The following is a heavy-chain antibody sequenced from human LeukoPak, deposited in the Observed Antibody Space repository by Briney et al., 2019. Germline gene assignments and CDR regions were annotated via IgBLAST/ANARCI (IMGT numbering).Heavy chain of an antibody. CDR3: ARAHTLGYCSGGSCYSAGFDP. V-gene: IGHV4-59*01. CDR1: GGSISSYY. J-gene: IGHJ5*02. D-gene: IGHD2-15*01. Sequence: PSETLSLTCTVSGGSISSYYWSWIRHPPGQGLEWIGYIYYSGSTNYNPSLKSRVTISVDTSKNQFSLKLSSVTAADTAVYYCARAHTLGYCSGGSCYSAGFDPWGQGTLVTVSS. CDR2: IYYSGST.